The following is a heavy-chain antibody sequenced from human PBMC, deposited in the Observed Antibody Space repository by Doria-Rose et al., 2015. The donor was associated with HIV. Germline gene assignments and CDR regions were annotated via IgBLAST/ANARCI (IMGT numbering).Heavy chain of an antibody. CDR2: TFSDDER. J-gene: IGHJ4*02. CDR3: ARIKSSRWYHKYYFDF. CDR1: GVSLSSPGMG. Sequence: SGPVLVKPTETLTLTCTVSGVSLSSPGMGVSWIRQPPGKALEWLANTFSDDERTYNTSLKSRLTISRGTSKSQVVLIMTDMDPVDTATYYCARIKSSRWYHKYYFDFWGQGTLVIVSA. D-gene: IGHD6-13*01. V-gene: IGHV2-26*01.